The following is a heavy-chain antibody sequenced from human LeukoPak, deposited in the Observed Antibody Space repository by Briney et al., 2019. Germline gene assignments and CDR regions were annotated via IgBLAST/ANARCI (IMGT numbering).Heavy chain of an antibody. CDR1: GYTFIGYY. V-gene: IGHV1-2*02. Sequence: HGASVKVSCKASGYTFIGYYMHWVRQAPGQGLEWMGWINPNSGGTNYAQKFQGRVTMTRDTSISTAYMELSRLRSDDTAVYYCARDDWGTYSSSHERWFDPWGQGTLVTVSS. CDR2: INPNSGGT. CDR3: ARDDWGTYSSSHERWFDP. D-gene: IGHD6-13*01. J-gene: IGHJ5*02.